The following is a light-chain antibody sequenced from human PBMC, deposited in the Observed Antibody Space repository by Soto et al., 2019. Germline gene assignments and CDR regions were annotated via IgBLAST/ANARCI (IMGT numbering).Light chain of an antibody. V-gene: IGLV2-18*02. CDR2: EVS. J-gene: IGLJ1*01. CDR1: SSDVGSYNR. CDR3: NSYTGSSTYV. Sequence: TQPPSVSGSPGQSVAISCTGTSSDVGSYNRVSWYQQPPGAAPKLMIYEVSNRPSGVPDRFSGSKSGNTASLTISGLQAEDEADSYCNSYTGSSTYVFGTGTKVTVL.